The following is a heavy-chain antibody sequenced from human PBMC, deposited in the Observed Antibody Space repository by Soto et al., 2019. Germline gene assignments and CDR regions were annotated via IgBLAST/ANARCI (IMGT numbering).Heavy chain of an antibody. CDR3: AMTGDNYYYFDF. D-gene: IGHD1-1*01. Sequence: QVHLVQSGAEVKKPGASVKVSCKASGYTFTSYGISWVRQAPGQGLEWMVRISADNGNTSYPQKFQDRVTMTTDTSTITAYMELRSLRDDDTSMYYCAMTGDNYYYFDFWGQGTPVTVSS. J-gene: IGHJ4*02. CDR2: ISADNGNT. CDR1: GYTFTSYG. V-gene: IGHV1-18*01.